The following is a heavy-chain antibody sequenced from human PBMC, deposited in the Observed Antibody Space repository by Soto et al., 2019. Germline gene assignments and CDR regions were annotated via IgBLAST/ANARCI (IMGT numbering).Heavy chain of an antibody. Sequence: SETLSLTCTVSGGSISSSSYYWGWIRQPPGKGLEWIGSIYCSGSTYYNPSLKSRVTISVDTSKNQFSLKLSSVTAADTAVYYCASTPGYFDWLSPRSDAFDIWGQGTMVTVSS. D-gene: IGHD3-9*01. CDR3: ASTPGYFDWLSPRSDAFDI. J-gene: IGHJ3*02. V-gene: IGHV4-39*01. CDR1: GGSISSSSYY. CDR2: IYCSGST.